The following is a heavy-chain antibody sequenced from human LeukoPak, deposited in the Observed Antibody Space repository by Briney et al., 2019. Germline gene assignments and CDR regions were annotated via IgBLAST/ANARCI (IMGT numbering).Heavy chain of an antibody. CDR1: GFTFSRYW. V-gene: IGHV3-7*01. CDR3: ARDAGTGFDY. Sequence: PGGSLRLSCAASGFTFSRYWMTWVRQAPGKGLEWVANIKEDASAKYYVDSVKGRFTISKDNAKNSLYLQMNSLRAKDMAVYYCARDAGTGFDYWGQGILVIVSS. D-gene: IGHD3/OR15-3a*01. J-gene: IGHJ4*02. CDR2: IKEDASAK.